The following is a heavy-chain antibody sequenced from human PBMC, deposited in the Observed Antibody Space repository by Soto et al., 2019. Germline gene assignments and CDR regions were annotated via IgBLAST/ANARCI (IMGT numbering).Heavy chain of an antibody. J-gene: IGHJ3*02. CDR1: VGSISSGDYY. V-gene: IGHV4-30-4*01. D-gene: IGHD3-3*01. Sequence: PSETLSLTCTVSVGSISSGDYYWIWIRLPPGKGLEWIGYIYYSGSTYYNPSLKSRVTISVDTSKNQFSLKLSSVTAADTAVYYCARGYADVLRFLEWLPHAFDIWGQGTMVTVSS. CDR3: ARGYADVLRFLEWLPHAFDI. CDR2: IYYSGST.